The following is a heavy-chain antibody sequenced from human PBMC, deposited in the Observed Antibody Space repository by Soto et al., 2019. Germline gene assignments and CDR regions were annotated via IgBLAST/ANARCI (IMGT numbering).Heavy chain of an antibody. Sequence: ASVKVSCKDSGYTFTSYGISWVRQAPGQGLEWMGWISAYNGNTTYAQKLQGRVTMTTDTSTSTAYMELMSLGSEDTAVYYCARAILSILWSGFYTSLVPWGHGTLGT. J-gene: IGHJ5*02. CDR3: ARAILSILWSGFYTSLVP. CDR2: ISAYNGNT. D-gene: IGHD3-3*01. V-gene: IGHV1-18*04. CDR1: GYTFTSYG.